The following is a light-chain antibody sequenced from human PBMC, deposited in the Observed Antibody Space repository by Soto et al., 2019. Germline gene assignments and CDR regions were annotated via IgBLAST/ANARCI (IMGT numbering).Light chain of an antibody. J-gene: IGKJ1*01. Sequence: EIVMTQSPATLSVSPGERATLSCRASQSVSSNLAWYQQKPGRAPRLLIFGASTRVTGVPARCISSGSGTEFTLTTSSLQSADFAVYYYRQYNNWFPWAFGQGTKVQIK. CDR3: RQYNNWFPWA. CDR2: GAS. V-gene: IGKV3-15*01. CDR1: QSVSSN.